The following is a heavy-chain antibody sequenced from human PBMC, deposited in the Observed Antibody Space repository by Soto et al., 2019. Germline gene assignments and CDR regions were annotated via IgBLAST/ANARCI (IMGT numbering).Heavy chain of an antibody. J-gene: IGHJ3*02. D-gene: IGHD3-10*01. CDR1: GGSISSYY. V-gene: IGHV4-59*01. Sequence: SETLSLTCTVSGGSISSYYWSWIRQPPGKGLEWIGYIYYSGSTNYNPSLKSRVTISVDTSKNQFSLKLSSVTAADTAVYYCARVREVITSTDAFDIWGQGTMVTVSS. CDR3: ARVREVITSTDAFDI. CDR2: IYYSGST.